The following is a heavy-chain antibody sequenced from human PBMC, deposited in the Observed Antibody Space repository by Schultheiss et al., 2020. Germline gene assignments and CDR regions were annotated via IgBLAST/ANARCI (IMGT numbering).Heavy chain of an antibody. Sequence: ASVKGSCKASGYTFTSYGISWVRQAPGQGLEWMGWINPNSGGTNYAQKFQGRVTMTRDTSISTAYMELSRLRSDDTAVYYCARDPLTWIQLWLLDYWGQGTLVTVSS. CDR2: INPNSGGT. V-gene: IGHV1-2*02. CDR1: GYTFTSYG. CDR3: ARDPLTWIQLWLLDY. D-gene: IGHD5-18*01. J-gene: IGHJ4*02.